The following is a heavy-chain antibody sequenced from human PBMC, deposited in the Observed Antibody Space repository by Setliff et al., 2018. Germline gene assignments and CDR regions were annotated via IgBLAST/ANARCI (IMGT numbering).Heavy chain of an antibody. CDR2: ISGYKSNP. CDR1: GYTFVSYG. V-gene: IGHV1-18*01. CDR3: ARVSLPAAIVRFDS. D-gene: IGHD2-2*01. J-gene: IGHJ4*02. Sequence: ASVKVSCKAAGYTFVSYGLSWVRQVPGQGLEWMGWISGYKSNPNYLQKMQGRLTMTTDTSTSTAYMELRSLRSDDTAIYYCARVSLPAAIVRFDSWGQGTLVTVSS.